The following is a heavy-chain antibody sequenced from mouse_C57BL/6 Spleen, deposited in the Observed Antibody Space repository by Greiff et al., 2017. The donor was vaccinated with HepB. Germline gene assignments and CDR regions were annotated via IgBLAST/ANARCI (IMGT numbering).Heavy chain of an antibody. V-gene: IGHV3-6*01. D-gene: IGHD2-3*01. J-gene: IGHJ1*03. CDR2: ISYDGSN. Sequence: EVKLQESGPGLVKPSQSLSLTCSVTGYSITSGYYWNWIRQFPGNKLEWMGYISYDGSNNYNPSLKNRISITRDTSKNQFFLKLNSVTTEDTATYYCARDQGGYYEGNWYFDVWGTGTTVTVSS. CDR3: ARDQGGYYEGNWYFDV. CDR1: GYSITSGYY.